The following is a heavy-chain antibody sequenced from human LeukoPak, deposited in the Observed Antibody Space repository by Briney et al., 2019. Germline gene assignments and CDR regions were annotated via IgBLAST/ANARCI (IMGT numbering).Heavy chain of an antibody. CDR2: INHSGST. CDR1: GGSFSGYY. V-gene: IGHV4-34*01. Sequence: SETLSLTCAVYGGSFSGYYWSWIRQPPGKGLEWIGEINHSGSTNYNPSLKSRVTISVDTSKNQFSLKLSSVTAADTAVYYCARGPPYYDFWSGYYHWGQETLVTVS. J-gene: IGHJ4*02. CDR3: ARGPPYYDFWSGYYH. D-gene: IGHD3-3*01.